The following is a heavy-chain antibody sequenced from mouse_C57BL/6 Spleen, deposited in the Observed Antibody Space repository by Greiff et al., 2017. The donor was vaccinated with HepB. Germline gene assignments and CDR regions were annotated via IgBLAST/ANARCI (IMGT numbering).Heavy chain of an antibody. CDR1: GYTFTSYY. Sequence: EVQLQQPGAELVKPGASVKLSCKASGYTFTSYYMHWVKQRTEQGLEWIGRIDPEDGETKYAPKFQGKATITADTSSNTAYLQLSSLTSEDTAVYYCARFYDGYYYFDYWGQGTTLTVSS. CDR3: ARFYDGYYYFDY. D-gene: IGHD2-3*01. CDR2: IDPEDGET. J-gene: IGHJ2*01. V-gene: IGHV14-2*01.